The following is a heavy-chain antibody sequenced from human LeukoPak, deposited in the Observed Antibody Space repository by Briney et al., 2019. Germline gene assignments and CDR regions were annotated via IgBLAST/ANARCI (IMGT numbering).Heavy chain of an antibody. Sequence: ASVKVSCKASGYTFTSYYMHWVRQATGQGLEWMGWMNPNSGNTGYAQKFQGRVTMTRNTSISTAYMELSSLRSEDTAVYYCARGMITFGGVIVPLDYWGQGTLVTVSS. CDR3: ARGMITFGGVIVPLDY. J-gene: IGHJ4*02. CDR2: MNPNSGNT. D-gene: IGHD3-16*02. CDR1: GYTFTSYY. V-gene: IGHV1-8*02.